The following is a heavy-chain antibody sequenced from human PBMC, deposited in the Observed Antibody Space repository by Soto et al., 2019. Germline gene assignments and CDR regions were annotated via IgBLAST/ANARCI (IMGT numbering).Heavy chain of an antibody. CDR3: ARGESVHYYDSSGYLDY. J-gene: IGHJ4*02. CDR2: IIPIFGTA. D-gene: IGHD3-22*01. V-gene: IGHV1-69*13. CDR1: GGTFSSYA. Sequence: SVKVSCKASGGTFSSYAISWVRQAPGQGLEWMGGIIPIFGTADYAQKFQGRVTITADESTSTAYMELSSLRSEDTAVYYCARGESVHYYDSSGYLDYWGQGTLVTVSS.